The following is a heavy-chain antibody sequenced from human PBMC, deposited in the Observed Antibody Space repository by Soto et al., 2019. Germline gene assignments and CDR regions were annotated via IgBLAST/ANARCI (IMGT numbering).Heavy chain of an antibody. CDR3: GTAGLDF. CDR1: GYTFSGFY. CDR2: INPNSGGT. D-gene: IGHD6-19*01. V-gene: IGHV1-2*02. J-gene: IGHJ4*02. Sequence: GASVKVSCKASGYTFSGFYMHWVRQAPGQGLEWMGWINPNSGGTKSAEKFQGRVTMTRDTSISTAYMELSTAVYYCASAAVTGTAGLDFWGQGTQVTVSS.